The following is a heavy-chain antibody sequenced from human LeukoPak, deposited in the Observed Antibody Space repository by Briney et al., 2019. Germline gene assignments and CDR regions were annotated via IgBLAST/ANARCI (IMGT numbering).Heavy chain of an antibody. V-gene: IGHV4-4*02. J-gene: IGHJ5*02. CDR2: IVHNGNT. Sequence: PSETLSLTCVVSGGFISNGYWWSWVRQSPGKGLEWIGEIVHNGNTNYNPSLKSRVTISVDASKNQFSLKLSSVTAADTAVYYCARVGGYSSSWYDPNWFDPWGQGTLVTVSS. CDR3: ARVGGYSSSWYDPNWFDP. CDR1: GGFISNGYW. D-gene: IGHD6-13*01.